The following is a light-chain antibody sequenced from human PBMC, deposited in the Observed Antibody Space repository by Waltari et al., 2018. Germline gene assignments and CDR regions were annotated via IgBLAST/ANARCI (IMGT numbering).Light chain of an antibody. J-gene: IGLJ3*02. Sequence: QSVVTQPPSASGTPGPGVTIPCSGSSSTIGSTYVNWYQQFPGAAPKLLIPRTVQRPSGVPDRFSGSKSGTSASLAISGLRSEDEADYYCAAWDNSLSGLVFGGGTKLTV. CDR3: AAWDNSLSGLV. CDR2: RTV. CDR1: SSTIGSTY. V-gene: IGLV1-47*01.